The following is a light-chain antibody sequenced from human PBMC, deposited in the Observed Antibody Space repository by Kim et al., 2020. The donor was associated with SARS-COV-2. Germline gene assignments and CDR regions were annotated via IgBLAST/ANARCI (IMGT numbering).Light chain of an antibody. CDR3: SAWDSRLGAWV. J-gene: IGLJ3*02. CDR1: TNNVGDQG. V-gene: IGLV10-54*01. Sequence: LTQPPSVSKGLRETATLTCTGDTNNVGDQGATWLQQHQGHPPKLLSYRNNNRPSGISERLSASRSGTAASLTITGLQPEDEADYYCSAWDSRLGAWVFGGGTKVTVL. CDR2: RNN.